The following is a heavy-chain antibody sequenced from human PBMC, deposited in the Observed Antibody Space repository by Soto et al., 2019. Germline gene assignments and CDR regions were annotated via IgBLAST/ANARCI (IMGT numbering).Heavy chain of an antibody. D-gene: IGHD3-22*01. CDR2: IYSSGST. V-gene: IGHV4-30-4*01. Sequence: SETLSLTCIVSGVSISSGDAYWSWIRQPPGKGLEWIGYIYSSGSTYCNPSLRSRATISADTSKNQFSLELTSVTAADTAIYYCARGGGYDYCGQGALVTVSS. J-gene: IGHJ4*02. CDR3: ARGGGYDY. CDR1: GVSISSGDAY.